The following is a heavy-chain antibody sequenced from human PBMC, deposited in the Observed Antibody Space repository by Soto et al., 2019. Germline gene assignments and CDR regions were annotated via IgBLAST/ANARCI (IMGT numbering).Heavy chain of an antibody. D-gene: IGHD2-2*02. Sequence: QVQLQESGPGLVKPSETLSLTCTVSGGSISSYYWSWIRQPAGKGLEWIGRIYTSGSTNYNPSLKGRVTMSVDTSKNQSSLKLSSVTAADTAVYYCAREGWGYCSSTSCYTRGSYYYYGMDVWGQGTTVTVSS. J-gene: IGHJ6*02. CDR3: AREGWGYCSSTSCYTRGSYYYYGMDV. V-gene: IGHV4-4*07. CDR2: IYTSGST. CDR1: GGSISSYY.